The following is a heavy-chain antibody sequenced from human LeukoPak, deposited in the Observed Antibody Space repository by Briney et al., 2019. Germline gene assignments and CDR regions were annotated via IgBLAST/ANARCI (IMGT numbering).Heavy chain of an antibody. J-gene: IGHJ4*02. CDR3: VRSYSSSWKDYFDY. V-gene: IGHV3-21*01. Sequence: GGSLRLSCAASGFTFSSYSMNWVRQAPGKGLEWVSSISSSSSYVYYADSVKGRFTISRDNAKNSLYLQMNSLRAEDTAVYYCVRSYSSSWKDYFDYWGQGTLVTVSS. CDR1: GFTFSSYS. CDR2: ISSSSSYV. D-gene: IGHD6-13*01.